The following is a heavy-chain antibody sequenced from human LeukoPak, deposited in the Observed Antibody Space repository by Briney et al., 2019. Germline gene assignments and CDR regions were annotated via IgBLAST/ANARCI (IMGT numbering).Heavy chain of an antibody. D-gene: IGHD2-2*01. Sequence: GASVKVSCKASGGTFSSYAISWVRQAPGQGLEWMGGIIPIFGTANYAQKFQGRVTITADESTSTAYMELSSLRSEDTAVYYCARFSYQLSHFYYMDVWGKGTTVTVSS. CDR1: GGTFSSYA. CDR3: ARFSYQLSHFYYMDV. V-gene: IGHV1-69*01. J-gene: IGHJ6*03. CDR2: IIPIFGTA.